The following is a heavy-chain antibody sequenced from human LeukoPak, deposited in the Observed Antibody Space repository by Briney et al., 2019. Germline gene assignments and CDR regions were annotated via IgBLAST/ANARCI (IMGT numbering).Heavy chain of an antibody. J-gene: IGHJ4*02. D-gene: IGHD6-13*01. CDR1: GYSFTGYY. Sequence: PGASVKVSCKASGYSFTGYYIHWVRQAPGQGLDYMGWINPGTGGTNFPQRFQGRVSLTRDTSISTAYMELSRLRSDDTAVYYCASLIAAAANGDYWGQGTLVTVSS. CDR3: ASLIAAAANGDY. V-gene: IGHV1-2*02. CDR2: INPGTGGT.